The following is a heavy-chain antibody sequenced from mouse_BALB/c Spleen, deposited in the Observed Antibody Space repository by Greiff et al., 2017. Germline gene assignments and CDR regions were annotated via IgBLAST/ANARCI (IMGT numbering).Heavy chain of an antibody. J-gene: IGHJ3*01. D-gene: IGHD2-14*01. Sequence: VQLHQSGAELVRPGVSVKISCKGSGYTFTDYAMHWVKQSHAKSLEWIGVISTYYGDASYNQKFKGKATMTVDKSSSTAYMELARLTSEDSAIYYCARYRYDDWFAYWGQGTLVTVSA. CDR3: ARYRYDDWFAY. CDR2: ISTYYGDA. V-gene: IGHV1S137*01. CDR1: GYTFTDYA.